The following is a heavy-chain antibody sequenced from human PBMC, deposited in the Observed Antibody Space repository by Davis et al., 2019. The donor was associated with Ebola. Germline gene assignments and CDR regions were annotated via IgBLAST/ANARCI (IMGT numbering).Heavy chain of an antibody. J-gene: IGHJ6*02. CDR1: GFTFSSYE. Sequence: GESLKISCAASGFTFSSYEMNWVRQAPGKGLEWVSYISSSGSTIYYADSVKGRFTISRDNAKNSLYLQMNSLRAEDTAVYYCARDPSMVRGRYYYYYGMDVWGQGTTVTVSS. CDR2: ISSSGSTI. D-gene: IGHD3-10*01. V-gene: IGHV3-48*03. CDR3: ARDPSMVRGRYYYYYGMDV.